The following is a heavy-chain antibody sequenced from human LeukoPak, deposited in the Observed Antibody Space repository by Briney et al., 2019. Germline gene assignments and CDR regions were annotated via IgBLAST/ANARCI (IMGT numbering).Heavy chain of an antibody. CDR1: GGSFSAYS. J-gene: IGHJ6*02. CDR2: INHSGST. Sequence: SETLSLTCAVYGGSFSAYSWNWIRQPPWKGLEWIGEINHSGSTNYNPSLKSRVTISVDTSKNQFSLKLSSVTAADTAVYYCASMVRGVSPPYYYYYGMDVWGQGTTVTVSS. CDR3: ASMVRGVSPPYYYYYGMDV. D-gene: IGHD3-10*01. V-gene: IGHV4-34*01.